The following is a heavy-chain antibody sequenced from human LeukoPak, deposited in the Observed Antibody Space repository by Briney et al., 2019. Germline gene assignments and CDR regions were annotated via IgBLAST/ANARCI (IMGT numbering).Heavy chain of an antibody. Sequence: GGSLRLSCAASGFTFSSYGLNWVRQAPGKGLEWVSTISSGGHIYYADSVKGRFTISRDNAKNSLYLQMNSLRAEDTAVYYCARDQDGGKYYYESSGYSHWGQGILVTVSS. D-gene: IGHD3-22*01. CDR1: GFTFSSYG. J-gene: IGHJ4*02. CDR3: ARDQDGGKYYYESSGYSH. V-gene: IGHV3-21*01. CDR2: ISSGGHI.